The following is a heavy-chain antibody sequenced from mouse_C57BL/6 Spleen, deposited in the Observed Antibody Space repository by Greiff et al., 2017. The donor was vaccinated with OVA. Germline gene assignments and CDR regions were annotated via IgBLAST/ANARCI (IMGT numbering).Heavy chain of an antibody. CDR3: TRWLLAMDY. V-gene: IGHV1-15*01. J-gene: IGHJ4*01. Sequence: QVQLQQSGAELVRPGASVTLSCKASGYTFTDYEMHWVKQTPVHGLEWIGAIDPENGGTAYNQKFKGKAILTADKSSSTAYMELRSLTSEDSAVYYCTRWLLAMDYWGQGTSVTVSS. CDR2: IDPENGGT. CDR1: GYTFTDYE. D-gene: IGHD2-3*01.